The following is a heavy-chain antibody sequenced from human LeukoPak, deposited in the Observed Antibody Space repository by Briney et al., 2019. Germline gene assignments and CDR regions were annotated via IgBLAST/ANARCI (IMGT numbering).Heavy chain of an antibody. J-gene: IGHJ6*03. CDR2: ISAYNGNT. V-gene: IGHV1-18*01. CDR3: ARVGYSFSISDWSRTGLGAYPTKYYYYMDV. D-gene: IGHD5-18*01. CDR1: GYTFTTYG. Sequence: ASLTDSSMASGYTFTTYGISWVRQAPGQGLAWMGCISAYNGNTNYAQKLQGGVTITTDTSTSTAYMELRSLRSDDTAVYYCARVGYSFSISDWSRTGLGAYPTKYYYYMDVWGKGTTVTVSS.